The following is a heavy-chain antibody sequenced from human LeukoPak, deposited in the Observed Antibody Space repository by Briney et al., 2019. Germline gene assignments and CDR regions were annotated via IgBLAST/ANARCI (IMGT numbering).Heavy chain of an antibody. CDR2: INWNGGST. J-gene: IGHJ6*03. D-gene: IGHD3-16*01. CDR3: ARDGAPSNYYYYYMHV. CDR1: VFTFDDYG. Sequence: VGSLRLSCAASVFTFDDYGMSWVRQAPGKGLEWVSGINWNGGSTGYADSVKGRFTISRDNAKNSLYLQMNSLRAEDTALYYCARDGAPSNYYYYYMHVWGKGTTVTVSS. V-gene: IGHV3-20*04.